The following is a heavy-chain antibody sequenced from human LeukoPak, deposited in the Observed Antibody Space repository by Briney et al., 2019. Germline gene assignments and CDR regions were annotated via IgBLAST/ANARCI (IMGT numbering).Heavy chain of an antibody. Sequence: GGSLRLSCAASGFTFDDYAMHWVRQAPGKGLEWVSGISWNSGSIGYADSVKGRFTISRDNAKNSLYLQMNSLRAEDTAVYYCAKDLGNEVFDYWGQGTLVTVSS. CDR3: AKDLGNEVFDY. J-gene: IGHJ4*02. V-gene: IGHV3-9*01. CDR1: GFTFDDYA. CDR2: ISWNSGSI. D-gene: IGHD4-23*01.